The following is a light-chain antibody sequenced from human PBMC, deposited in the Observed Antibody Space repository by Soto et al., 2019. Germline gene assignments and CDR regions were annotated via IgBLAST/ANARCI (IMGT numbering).Light chain of an antibody. Sequence: DIQMTQSPPTLSPSVGDRVTITCRASQGLSSWLAWYQQKPGKAPKLLIYDASILESGVPSRFSGSGSGTEFTLTISSLQPDDFATYYCQHYDGNSRTFGQGTKVDIK. CDR2: DAS. CDR1: QGLSSW. V-gene: IGKV1-5*01. CDR3: QHYDGNSRT. J-gene: IGKJ1*01.